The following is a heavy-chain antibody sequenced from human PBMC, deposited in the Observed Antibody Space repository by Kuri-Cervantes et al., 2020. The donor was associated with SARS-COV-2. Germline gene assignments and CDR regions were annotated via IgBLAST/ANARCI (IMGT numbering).Heavy chain of an antibody. CDR2: INPNSGGT. J-gene: IGHJ6*02. V-gene: IGHV1-2*02. D-gene: IGHD2-8*01. Sequence: ASVKVSCKASGYTVTGYYMHWVRQAPGQGLEWMGWINPNSGGTNYAQKFQGRVTMTRDTSISTAYMELSRLRSDDTAVYYCARGPDCTNGVCLIEGYGMDVWGQGTTVTVSS. CDR1: GYTVTGYY. CDR3: ARGPDCTNGVCLIEGYGMDV.